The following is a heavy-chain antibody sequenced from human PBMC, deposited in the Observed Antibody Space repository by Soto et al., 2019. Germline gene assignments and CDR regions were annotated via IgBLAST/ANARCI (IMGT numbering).Heavy chain of an antibody. V-gene: IGHV4-4*02. J-gene: IGHJ4*02. CDR3: ARRDACSNGVCFMNYFDS. CDR2: ISHSGIT. D-gene: IGHD2-8*01. Sequence: SETLSLTCTISGGSISDRNWWSWVRQAPEKGLEWVGEISHSGITNYNPSLQGRVAISLDKSKRQFSLNLRSVTAADTAFYYCARRDACSNGVCFMNYFDSWGQGTQVTVSS. CDR1: GGSISDRNW.